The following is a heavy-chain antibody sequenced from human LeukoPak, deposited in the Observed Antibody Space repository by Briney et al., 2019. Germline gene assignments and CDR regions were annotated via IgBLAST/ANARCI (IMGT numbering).Heavy chain of an antibody. V-gene: IGHV3-64D*08. J-gene: IGHJ4*02. CDR3: AKVLDYCDGGTCYNSGMDS. CDR1: GFTFNLYS. CDR2: ISSDGVYT. Sequence: GGSLRLSCLASGFTFNLYSMHWVRQAPGKGLEFVSVISSDGVYTYYAYSVKGRFTISRDNSKNTVYLQMSSLGADDTAVYYCAKVLDYCDGGTCYNSGMDSWGQGTLVTVSS. D-gene: IGHD2-15*01.